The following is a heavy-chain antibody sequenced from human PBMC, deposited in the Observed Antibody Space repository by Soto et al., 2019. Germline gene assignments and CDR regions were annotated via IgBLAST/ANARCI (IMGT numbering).Heavy chain of an antibody. Sequence: SDTLSLTCAFCGGSFSGYDWSWSREPPGKRLEWIGESNHSRSTNYTPSLKSRVTISVDTSKNQFTLKLSYVTAADRAVYYCARRARSNRGDYWGQGTLATVSS. J-gene: IGHJ4*02. CDR1: GGSFSGYD. V-gene: IGHV4-34*01. CDR2: SNHSRST. CDR3: ARRARSNRGDY. D-gene: IGHD4-4*01.